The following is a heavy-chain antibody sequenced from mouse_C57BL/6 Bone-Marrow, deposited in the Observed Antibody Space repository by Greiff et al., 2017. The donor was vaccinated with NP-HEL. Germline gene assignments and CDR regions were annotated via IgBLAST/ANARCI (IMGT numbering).Heavy chain of an antibody. CDR2: IHPNSGST. D-gene: IGHD1-1*01. V-gene: IGHV1-64*01. CDR1: GYTFTSYW. CDR3: AREITTVVAPFDY. J-gene: IGHJ2*01. Sequence: QVQLQQPGAELVKPGASVKLSCKASGYTFTSYWMHWVNQRPGQGLEWIGMIHPNSGSTNYNEKFKSKATLTVDKSSSTAYMQLSSLTSEDSAVYYCAREITTVVAPFDYWGQGTTLTVSS.